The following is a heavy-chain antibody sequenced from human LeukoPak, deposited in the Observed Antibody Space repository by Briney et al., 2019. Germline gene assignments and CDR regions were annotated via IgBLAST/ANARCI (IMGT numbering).Heavy chain of an antibody. CDR2: IYTGGST. J-gene: IGHJ4*02. CDR1: GFTVSSNY. D-gene: IGHD5-24*01. V-gene: IGHV3-53*01. Sequence: GGSLRLSCAASGFTVSSNYMSWVRQAPGKGLEWVSVIYTGGSTYYADSVRGRFTISRDNSKNTLFLQMNSLRAEDTAVYYCASRDGYKFGYWGQGTLVTVSS. CDR3: ASRDGYKFGY.